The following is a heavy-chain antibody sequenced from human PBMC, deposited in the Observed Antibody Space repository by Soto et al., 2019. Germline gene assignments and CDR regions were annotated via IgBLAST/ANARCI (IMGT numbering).Heavy chain of an antibody. CDR2: INSTGGTT. CDR3: ARGVSFTGLDS. V-gene: IGHV3-64*01. CDR1: GFSFSTYA. Sequence: EVLLVESGGDLVQPGGSLRLSCAASGFSFSTYAMHWVLPAPGKGLEYFSAINSTGGTTYYANSVKGRFTISRDNSRNTLYLQVGSLRSDATALYYCARGVSFTGLDSWGQGTLVTVSA. D-gene: IGHD3-16*01. J-gene: IGHJ5*01.